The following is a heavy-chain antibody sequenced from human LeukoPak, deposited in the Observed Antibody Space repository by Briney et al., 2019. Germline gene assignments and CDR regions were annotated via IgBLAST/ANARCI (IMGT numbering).Heavy chain of an antibody. CDR1: GFNIVGYS. CDR3: AKSWYSSGRPHDAFDI. Sequence: PGESLRLSCAASGFNIVGYSLSWVRQAPGKGLDWVAFIRYDGSNKYYADSVKGRFTISRDNSKNTLYLQMNSLRAEDTALYYCAKSWYSSGRPHDAFDIWGQGTMVTVSS. CDR2: IRYDGSNK. D-gene: IGHD3-22*01. J-gene: IGHJ3*02. V-gene: IGHV3-30*02.